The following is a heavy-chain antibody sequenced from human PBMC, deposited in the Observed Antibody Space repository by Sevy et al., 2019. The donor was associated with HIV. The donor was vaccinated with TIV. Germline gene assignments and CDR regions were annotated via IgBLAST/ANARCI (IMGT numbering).Heavy chain of an antibody. Sequence: GGSLRLSCAASGFTFSSYCMSWVRQAPGKGLEWVANIKKDGSEKYYVDSVNGRFTISKKNAKNSRYRQMNSLRAEDTAVYYGARAHRIVVVPAACDYWGQGTLVTVSS. J-gene: IGHJ4*02. CDR1: GFTFSSYC. CDR3: ARAHRIVVVPAACDY. V-gene: IGHV3-7*01. CDR2: IKKDGSEK. D-gene: IGHD2-2*01.